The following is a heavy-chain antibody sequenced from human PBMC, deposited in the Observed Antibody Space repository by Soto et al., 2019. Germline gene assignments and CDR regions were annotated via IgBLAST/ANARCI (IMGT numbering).Heavy chain of an antibody. Sequence: ASVKVSCKASGGTFSSYAISCVRQAPGQGLEWMGGIIPIFGTANYAQKFQGRVTITADESTSTAYMELSSLRSEDTAVYYCARAGRQYWDYYYDSSGSLYYFDYWGQGTLVTVS. CDR2: IIPIFGTA. J-gene: IGHJ4*02. V-gene: IGHV1-69*13. CDR3: ARAGRQYWDYYYDSSGSLYYFDY. D-gene: IGHD3-22*01. CDR1: GGTFSSYA.